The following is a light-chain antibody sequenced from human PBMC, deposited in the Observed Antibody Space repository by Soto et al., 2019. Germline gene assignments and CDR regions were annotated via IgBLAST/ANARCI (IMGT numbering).Light chain of an antibody. J-gene: IGKJ2*01. CDR2: GAY. Sequence: EIVMTQSPATLSVSPGDRATISCRASQSIYTNIAWHQRKPGQAPSLLLYGAYIRAVGVPARFSGSGSGTEFTLTSSSLQSEYLTVYYCQQYSSWYTFGQGTKLEIK. CDR1: QSIYTN. V-gene: IGKV3-15*01. CDR3: QQYSSWYT.